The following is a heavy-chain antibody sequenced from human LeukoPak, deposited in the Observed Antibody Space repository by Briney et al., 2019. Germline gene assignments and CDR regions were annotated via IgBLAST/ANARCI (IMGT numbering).Heavy chain of an antibody. CDR1: GGSISSSSYY. CDR2: IYYSGST. J-gene: IGHJ4*02. V-gene: IGHV4-39*01. Sequence: PSETLSLTCTVSGGSISSSSYYWGWIRQPPGKGLEWIGSIYYSGSTYYNPSLKSRVTISVDTSKNQFSLKLSSVTAADTAVYYCAISSSGSLPFDYWGQGTLVTVSS. D-gene: IGHD1-26*01. CDR3: AISSSGSLPFDY.